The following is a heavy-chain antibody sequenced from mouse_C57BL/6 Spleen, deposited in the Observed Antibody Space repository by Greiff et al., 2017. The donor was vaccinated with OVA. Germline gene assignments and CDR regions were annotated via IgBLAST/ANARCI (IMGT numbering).Heavy chain of an antibody. CDR3: ARGGDCDAWFAY. CDR2: INPSSGYT. D-gene: IGHD2-3*01. Sequence: QVQLQQSGAELARPGASVKMSCKASGYTFTSYTMHWVKQRPGQGLEWIGYINPSSGYTKYNQKFKDKATLTADKSSSTAYMQLSSLTSEDSAVYYWARGGDCDAWFAYWGQGTLVTVSA. J-gene: IGHJ3*01. CDR1: GYTFTSYT. V-gene: IGHV1-4*01.